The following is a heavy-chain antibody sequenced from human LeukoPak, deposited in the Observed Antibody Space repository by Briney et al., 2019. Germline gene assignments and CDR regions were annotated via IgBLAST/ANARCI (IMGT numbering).Heavy chain of an antibody. CDR3: VKERERGTDVADDFDF. D-gene: IGHD6-19*01. CDR1: GFTFRDYS. J-gene: IGHJ4*02. V-gene: IGHV3-23*01. CDR2: ISRDDFT. Sequence: GGSLRLSCVASGFTFRDYSMASVRHRPGGGLGWVSAISRDDFTVYPAPMKGRFTISRDNPRNTLYHQMNTLRAEDAAVYYCVKERERGTDVADDFDFWGQGTLVTVSS.